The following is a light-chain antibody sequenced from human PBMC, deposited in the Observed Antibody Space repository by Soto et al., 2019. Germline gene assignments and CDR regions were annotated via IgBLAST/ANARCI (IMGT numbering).Light chain of an antibody. CDR2: AAS. CDR1: QSVSSY. Sequence: AIRLTQSPSSLSSSPGDRVTLTCRASQSVSSYLAWYQQKPGNDPKLLIYAASTLQSGVPSRFSGSGSWTDFTLTISCLQSEDYATYYCQQYYSYPTITFGQGTRLEIK. V-gene: IGKV1-8*01. J-gene: IGKJ5*01. CDR3: QQYYSYPTIT.